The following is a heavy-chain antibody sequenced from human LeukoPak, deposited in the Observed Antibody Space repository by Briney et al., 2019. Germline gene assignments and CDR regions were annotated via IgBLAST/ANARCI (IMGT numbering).Heavy chain of an antibody. V-gene: IGHV4-31*03. CDR2: IHSIGTT. D-gene: IGHD2-2*03. J-gene: IGHJ6*03. Sequence: PSETLSLTCTVSGGSISSSGYYWTWIPQHPGKGLVWVGYIHSIGTTYYNPSLKSRATITVDTYKNLFSLNLTSFAAADAAVYYCAKVPRTGDCSRTSCPRYMDVWGKGTTVTVSS. CDR1: GGSISSSGYY. CDR3: AKVPRTGDCSRTSCPRYMDV.